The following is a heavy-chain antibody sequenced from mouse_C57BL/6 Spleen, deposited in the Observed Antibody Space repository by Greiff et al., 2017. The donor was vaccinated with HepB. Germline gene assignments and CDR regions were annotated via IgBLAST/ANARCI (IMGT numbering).Heavy chain of an antibody. CDR1: GFNIKDYY. Sequence: EVQLQQSGAELVKPGASVKLSCTASGFNIKDYYMHWVKQRTEQGLEWIGRIDPEDGDTKYAPKFKGKATITADTSSNTAYLQLSSLTSEDTAVYYCASQDYGSSPRVWGTGTTVTVSS. D-gene: IGHD1-1*01. V-gene: IGHV14-2*01. CDR3: ASQDYGSSPRV. J-gene: IGHJ1*03. CDR2: IDPEDGDT.